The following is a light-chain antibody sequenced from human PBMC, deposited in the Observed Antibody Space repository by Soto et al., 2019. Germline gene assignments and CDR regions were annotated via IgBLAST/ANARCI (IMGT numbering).Light chain of an antibody. CDR2: DAS. J-gene: IGKJ1*01. Sequence: DIQMTQSPSTLSGSVGDRVTITCRASQTISSWLAWYQQKPGKAPKLLIYDASSLEGGVPSRFSGSGSGTEFTLTISSLQPDDFATYYCQQYNSYGTFGQGTKVDIK. CDR1: QTISSW. CDR3: QQYNSYGT. V-gene: IGKV1-5*01.